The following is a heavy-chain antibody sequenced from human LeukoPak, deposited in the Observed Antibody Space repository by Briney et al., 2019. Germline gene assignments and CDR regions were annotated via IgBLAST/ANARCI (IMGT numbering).Heavy chain of an antibody. CDR1: GFIFSSYC. CDR3: ATGYSTGWYWDY. V-gene: IGHV3-7*01. Sequence: GGSLRLSCAASGFIFSSYCMTWVRQAPGKGLEWVAEIIQDGGATYYVDSVKGRFTISRDNAKNSLYLQMNSLRAEDTAVYYCATGYSTGWYWDYWGQGTLVTVSS. D-gene: IGHD6-13*01. CDR2: IIQDGGAT. J-gene: IGHJ4*02.